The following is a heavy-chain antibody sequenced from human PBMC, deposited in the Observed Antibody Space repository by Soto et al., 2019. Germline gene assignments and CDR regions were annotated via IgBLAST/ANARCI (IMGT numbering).Heavy chain of an antibody. CDR2: IYYTGST. J-gene: IGHJ4*02. Sequence: SETLSLTCTVSGGSISSYYWTWIRQPPGKGLEWIGFIYYTGSTQYNPSLKSRLTISLDTSKNQFSLKLNSVTAADTAVYYCARDKSGEQQPRSYYFDYWGQGALVTVSS. V-gene: IGHV4-59*12. CDR3: ARDKSGEQQPRSYYFDY. CDR1: GGSISSYY. D-gene: IGHD6-13*01.